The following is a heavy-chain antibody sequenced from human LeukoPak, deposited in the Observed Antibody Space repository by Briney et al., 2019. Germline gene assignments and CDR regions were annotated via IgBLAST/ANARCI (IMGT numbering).Heavy chain of an antibody. CDR3: ARAGRNNYYGMDV. J-gene: IGHJ6*02. CDR2: IWFDESSQ. D-gene: IGHD2-15*01. CDR1: GFTFSNSG. V-gene: IGHV3-33*08. Sequence: PGRSLRLSCAASGFTFSNSGMHWVRQAPGKGLEWVAGIWFDESSQLYPDAVKGRFTISRDNAKNSLYLQMNSLRAEDTAVYYCARAGRNNYYGMDVWGQGTTVTVSS.